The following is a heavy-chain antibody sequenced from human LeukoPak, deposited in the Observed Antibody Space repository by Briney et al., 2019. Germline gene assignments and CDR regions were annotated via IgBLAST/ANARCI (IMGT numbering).Heavy chain of an antibody. D-gene: IGHD6-6*01. Sequence: SQTLSLTCTVSGGSISSGDYYWSWIRQRPGKGLEWIGYIYHSGSTYYNPSLKSRVTISVDRSKNQFSLKLSSVTAADTAVYYCARGLAARRGDFDYWGQGTLVTVSS. V-gene: IGHV4-30-4*08. J-gene: IGHJ4*02. CDR2: IYHSGST. CDR3: ARGLAARRGDFDY. CDR1: GGSISSGDYY.